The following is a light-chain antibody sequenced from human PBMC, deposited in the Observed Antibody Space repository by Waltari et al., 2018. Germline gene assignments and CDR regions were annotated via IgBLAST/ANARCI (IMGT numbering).Light chain of an antibody. V-gene: IGLV1-47*01. CDR1: SSNIGSNY. CDR3: AAWDDSLSGPV. Sequence: QSVLTQPPSASGTPGQRVTISCSGSSSNIGSNYVYWYQQLPGTAPKLLIYRNNQRPSGVPDRFSGSKPGTSASLAISGRRSEDEADYYCAAWDDSLSGPVFGVGTKLTVL. CDR2: RNN. J-gene: IGLJ2*01.